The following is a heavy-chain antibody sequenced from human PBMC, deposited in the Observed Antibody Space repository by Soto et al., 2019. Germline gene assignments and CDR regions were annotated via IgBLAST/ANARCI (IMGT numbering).Heavy chain of an antibody. CDR2: IKSHGDTT. J-gene: IGHJ4*02. D-gene: IGHD6-19*01. V-gene: IGHV3-64D*08. CDR1: GFTFSSFG. Sequence: LRLSCSASGFTFSSFGMHWVRQAPGKGLEFVSAIKSHGDTTYYADSVKGRFTISRDNSENTLYLQMSSLRPEDTAVYYCVKDRSLAVAGGYYFDYWGQGTLVTVSS. CDR3: VKDRSLAVAGGYYFDY.